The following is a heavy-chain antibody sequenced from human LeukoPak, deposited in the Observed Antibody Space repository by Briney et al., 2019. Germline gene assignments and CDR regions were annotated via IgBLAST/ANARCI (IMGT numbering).Heavy chain of an antibody. CDR3: ARDRSRCYY. V-gene: IGHV3-7*01. CDR1: GFTFSSYW. Sequence: GGSLRLSCAASGFTFSSYWMSWVHQAPGKGLEWVATIKEDGSEKYYVDSVKGRFTISRDNAKNSLYLQMNSLRAEDTAVYYCARDRSRCYYWGQGTLVTVSS. J-gene: IGHJ4*02. CDR2: IKEDGSEK.